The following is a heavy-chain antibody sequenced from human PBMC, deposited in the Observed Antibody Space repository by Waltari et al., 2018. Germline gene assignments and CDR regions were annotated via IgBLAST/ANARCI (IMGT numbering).Heavy chain of an antibody. CDR3: ANGPSLNSAFDI. J-gene: IGHJ3*02. D-gene: IGHD6-13*01. CDR2: ISGRGWST. CDR1: GFTFSSYA. V-gene: IGHV3-23*01. Sequence: EVQLLESGGGLVQPGGSLRLSCAASGFTFSSYAMSWVRQAPGKGLEGVSAISGRGWSTYSTDSVKGLFTISRDNSKNTLYLQMNSLRAEDTAVYYCANGPSLNSAFDIWGQGTMVTVSS.